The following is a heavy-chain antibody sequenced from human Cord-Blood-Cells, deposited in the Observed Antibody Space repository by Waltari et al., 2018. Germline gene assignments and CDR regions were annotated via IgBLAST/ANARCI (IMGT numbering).Heavy chain of an antibody. J-gene: IGHJ6*03. Sequence: QVQLVQSGAEVQKPGASVKVSCKASGYTFTSSPSHFVRQATAQRLEWMGWINAGNGNTKYSQKFQGRVTITRDTSASTAYMELSSLRSEDTAVYYCARDEYSSSYYYYYMDVWGKGTTVTVSS. CDR2: INAGNGNT. CDR1: GYTFTSSP. V-gene: IGHV1-3*01. D-gene: IGHD6-6*01. CDR3: ARDEYSSSYYYYYMDV.